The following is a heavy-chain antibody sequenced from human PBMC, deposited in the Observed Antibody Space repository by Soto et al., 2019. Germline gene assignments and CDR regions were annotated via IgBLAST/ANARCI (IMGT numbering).Heavy chain of an antibody. V-gene: IGHV3-30*18. CDR2: ISYDGSNK. J-gene: IGHJ4*02. CDR1: GFTFSSYA. CDR3: ANTAVAGTVDFDY. Sequence: PGGSLRLSCAASGFTFSSYAMNWVRQAPGKGLEWVAVISYDGSNKYYADSVKGRFTISRDNSKNTLYLQMNSLRAEDTAVYYCANTAVAGTVDFDYWGQGTLVTVSS. D-gene: IGHD6-19*01.